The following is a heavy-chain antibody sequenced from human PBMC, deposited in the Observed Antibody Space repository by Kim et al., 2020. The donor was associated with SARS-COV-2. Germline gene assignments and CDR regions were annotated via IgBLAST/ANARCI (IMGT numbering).Heavy chain of an antibody. D-gene: IGHD2-15*01. Sequence: YAESGKGRLTISRDNAKNTLYLQMSSLRDEDTAVYYCTRDTPLPGQTCDYWGQGTLVTVSS. V-gene: IGHV3-74*01. CDR3: TRDTPLPGQTCDY. J-gene: IGHJ4*02.